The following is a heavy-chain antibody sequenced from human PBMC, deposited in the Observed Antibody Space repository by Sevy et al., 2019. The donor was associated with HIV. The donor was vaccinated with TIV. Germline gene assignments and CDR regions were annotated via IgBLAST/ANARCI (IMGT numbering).Heavy chain of an antibody. Sequence: ASVKVSCKASGRTFSNYALSWVRQAPGQGLEWMGGIIPMFGRANYVQKFLGRVTITADESTSTAYMELSSLRSEDTAVYFCARSISWYASFDSWGQGTLVTVSS. CDR3: ARSISWYASFDS. J-gene: IGHJ4*02. CDR1: GRTFSNYA. V-gene: IGHV1-69*13. D-gene: IGHD6-13*01. CDR2: IIPMFGRA.